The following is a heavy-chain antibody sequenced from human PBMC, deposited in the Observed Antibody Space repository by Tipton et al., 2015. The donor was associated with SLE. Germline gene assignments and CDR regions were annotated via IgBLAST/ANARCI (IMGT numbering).Heavy chain of an antibody. CDR3: ARANTIFGGGMDV. V-gene: IGHV4-59*11. CDR1: GDTISDHY. CDR2: ISYSGST. Sequence: TLSLTCTVSGDTISDHYWSWIRQPPGKGLEWIGYISYSGSTNYSPSLKSRVTISLDTSKTQFSLKLRSVTAADTAIYYCARANTIFGGGMDVWGQGTMVTVSS. D-gene: IGHD3-3*01. J-gene: IGHJ6*02.